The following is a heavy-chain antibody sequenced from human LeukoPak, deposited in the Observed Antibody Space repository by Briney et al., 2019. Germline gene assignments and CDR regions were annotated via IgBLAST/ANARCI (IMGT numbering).Heavy chain of an antibody. J-gene: IGHJ3*02. Sequence: SETLSLTCTVSGGSISSYYWSWIRQPAGKGLEWIGRIYTSGSTNYNPSLKSRVTMSVDTSKNQFSLKLSSVTAADTAVYYCARDTDSPHYYDRSGYLRAEAFDIWGQGTMVTVSS. V-gene: IGHV4-4*07. CDR2: IYTSGST. D-gene: IGHD3-22*01. CDR3: ARDTDSPHYYDRSGYLRAEAFDI. CDR1: GGSISSYY.